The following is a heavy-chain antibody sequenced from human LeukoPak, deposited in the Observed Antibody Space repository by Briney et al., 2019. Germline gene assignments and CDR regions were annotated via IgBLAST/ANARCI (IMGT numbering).Heavy chain of an antibody. CDR2: ISGSGGST. V-gene: IGHV3-23*01. D-gene: IGHD2-15*01. J-gene: IGHJ4*02. CDR3: AKDQIVVVVAANLLFDY. CDR1: GFTFSSYA. Sequence: GGSLRLSCAASGFTFSSYAMSWVRQAPGKGLEWVSAISGSGGSTYYADSVEGRFTISRDNSKNTLYLQMNSLRAEDTAVYYCAKDQIVVVVAANLLFDYWGQGTLVTVSS.